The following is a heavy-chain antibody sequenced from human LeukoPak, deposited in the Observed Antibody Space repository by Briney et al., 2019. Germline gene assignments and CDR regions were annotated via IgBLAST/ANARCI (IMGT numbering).Heavy chain of an antibody. J-gene: IGHJ3*02. CDR2: IRYDGSNK. CDR1: GFTFSSYG. Sequence: RAGGSLRLSCAASGFTFSSYGMHWVRQAPGKGLEWVAFIRYDGSNKYYADSVKGRFTISRDNSKNTLYLQMNSLRAEDTAVYYCAKRGYCSSTTCYITLPDAFDIWGQGTMGTVSS. CDR3: AKRGYCSSTTCYITLPDAFDI. D-gene: IGHD2-2*02. V-gene: IGHV3-30*02.